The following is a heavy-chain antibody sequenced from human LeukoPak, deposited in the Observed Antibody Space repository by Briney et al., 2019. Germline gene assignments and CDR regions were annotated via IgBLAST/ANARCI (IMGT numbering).Heavy chain of an antibody. CDR3: ARGRGAAAGPRYYMDV. V-gene: IGHV4-34*01. D-gene: IGHD6-13*01. CDR2: INHSGST. Sequence: SETLSLTCAVYGGSFSGYYWSWIRQSPGKGLEWIGEINHSGSTNYNPSLKSRVTISVDTSKNQFSLKLSSVTAADTAVYYCARGRGAAAGPRYYMDVWGKGTTVTVSS. CDR1: GGSFSGYY. J-gene: IGHJ6*03.